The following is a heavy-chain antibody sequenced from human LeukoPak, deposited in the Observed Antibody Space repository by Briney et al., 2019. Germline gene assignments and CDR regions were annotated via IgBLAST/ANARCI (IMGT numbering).Heavy chain of an antibody. CDR3: ARGRPNYYGSGSYGY. J-gene: IGHJ4*02. D-gene: IGHD3-10*01. Sequence: SETLSLTCAVYGGSFSGYYWSWIRQPPGKGLEWIGEINRSGSTNYNPSLKSRVTISVDTSKNQFSLKLSSVTAADTAVYYCARGRPNYYGSGSYGYWGQGTLVTVSS. CDR2: INRSGST. V-gene: IGHV4-34*01. CDR1: GGSFSGYY.